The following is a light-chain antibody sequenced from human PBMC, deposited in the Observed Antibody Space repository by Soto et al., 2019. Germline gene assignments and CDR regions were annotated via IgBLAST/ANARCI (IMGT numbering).Light chain of an antibody. CDR2: GNI. Sequence: QSVLPQPASMSGAPGQRVTISCTGSSSDIGAGYDVHWYQQFPGTAPKLLIYGNINRPSGVPDRFSGSKSGTSASLASTGLQAEDEADYYCQSYDSSLGGSKGVFGGGTKLTVL. V-gene: IGLV1-40*01. J-gene: IGLJ3*02. CDR3: QSYDSSLGGSKGV. CDR1: SSDIGAGYD.